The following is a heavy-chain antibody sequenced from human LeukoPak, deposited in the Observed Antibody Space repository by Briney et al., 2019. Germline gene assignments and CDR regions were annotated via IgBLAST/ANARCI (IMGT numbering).Heavy chain of an antibody. CDR3: ARVYGRIDY. Sequence: PGGSLRLSCAASGFTFNSYSMGWVRQAPGKGLEWVAVISYDGSNKYYADSVKGRFTISRDNSKNTLYLQMNSLRAEDTAVYYCARVYGRIDYWGQGTLVTVSS. V-gene: IGHV3-30-3*01. D-gene: IGHD3-10*01. J-gene: IGHJ4*02. CDR2: ISYDGSNK. CDR1: GFTFNSYS.